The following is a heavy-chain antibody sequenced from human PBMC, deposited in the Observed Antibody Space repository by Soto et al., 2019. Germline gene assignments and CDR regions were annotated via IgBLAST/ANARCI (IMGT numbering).Heavy chain of an antibody. J-gene: IGHJ3*02. CDR1: GYSFTSYD. Sequence: QVQMVQSGAEVKKPGASVKVSCRASGYSFTSYDVNWVRQATGQGLEWMGWMNPNSGNTAFAQKFQGRDTMTMNTPISTAYMELSGLTSENTAVHFCSRYPYTSHCSDGTCSYDAFDIWGQGTVVTVSS. CDR3: SRYPYTSHCSDGTCSYDAFDI. V-gene: IGHV1-8*01. CDR2: MNPNSGNT. D-gene: IGHD2-15*01.